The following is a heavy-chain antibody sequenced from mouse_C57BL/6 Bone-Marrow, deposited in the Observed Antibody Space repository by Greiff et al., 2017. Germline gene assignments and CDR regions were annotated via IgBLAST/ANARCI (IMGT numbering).Heavy chain of an antibody. V-gene: IGHV1-69*01. CDR1: GYTFTSYW. CDR3: ARVGRGY. CDR2: IDPSDSYT. Sequence: QVQLKQPGAELVMPGASVKLSCKASGYTFTSYWMHWVKQRPGQGLEWIGEIDPSDSYTNYNQKFKGKATLTVDKSSSTAYMQLSSLTSEDSAVYYCARVGRGYWCQGTTLTVSS. J-gene: IGHJ2*01.